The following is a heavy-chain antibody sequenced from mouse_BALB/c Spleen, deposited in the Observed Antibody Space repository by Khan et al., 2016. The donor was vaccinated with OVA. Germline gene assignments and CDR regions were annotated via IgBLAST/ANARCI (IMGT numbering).Heavy chain of an antibody. CDR2: ISTYYGDA. V-gene: IGHV1S137*01. CDR1: GYTFTDFA. Sequence: QVQLQQPGAELVRPGVSVKISCKGSGYTFTDFAMHWVKQSHAKSLEWIGVISTYYGDANYNQKFKGKATMTVDKSSNTAYMELARLTSEDSAIYYCARGNGNYRFAYWGQGTLVTVSA. CDR3: ARGNGNYRFAY. D-gene: IGHD2-1*01. J-gene: IGHJ3*01.